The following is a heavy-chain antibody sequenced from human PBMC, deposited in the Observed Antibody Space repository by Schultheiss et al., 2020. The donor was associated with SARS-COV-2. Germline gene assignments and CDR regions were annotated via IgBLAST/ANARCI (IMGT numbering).Heavy chain of an antibody. J-gene: IGHJ4*02. V-gene: IGHV3-30*18. CDR2: ISYDGSNK. Sequence: GGSLRLSCAASGFTFSSYGMHWVRQAPGKGLEWVAVISYDGSNKYYADSVKGRFTISRDNAKNSLYLQMNSLRAEDTALYYCVKGNHYDSSGSIDYWGQGTLVTVSS. CDR3: VKGNHYDSSGSIDY. D-gene: IGHD3-22*01. CDR1: GFTFSSYG.